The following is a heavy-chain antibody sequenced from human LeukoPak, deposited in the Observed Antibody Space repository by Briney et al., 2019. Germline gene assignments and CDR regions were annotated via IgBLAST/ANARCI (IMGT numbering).Heavy chain of an antibody. Sequence: GRSLRLSCAASGFTFTDDAMSLVRQAPGKGLEGVSGLGRSGENRYYATSVRGRFSISRDNSKGTVYLQVTSLRDEDTAIYYCVKDRPCETCMPMDAWGQGTTVTVSS. CDR2: LGRSGENR. V-gene: IGHV3-23*01. D-gene: IGHD2-2*01. CDR3: VKDRPCETCMPMDA. J-gene: IGHJ6*02. CDR1: GFTFTDDA.